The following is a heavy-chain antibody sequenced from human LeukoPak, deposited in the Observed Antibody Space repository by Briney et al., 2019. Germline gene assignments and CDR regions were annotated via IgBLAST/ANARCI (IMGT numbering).Heavy chain of an antibody. V-gene: IGHV3-30*18. CDR2: ISYDGPNK. CDR1: GFTFSSNW. Sequence: GGSLRLSCAASGFTFSSNWMHWVRQAPGKGLEWVAVISYDGPNKYYADSVKGRFTISRDDSKSTLYLQMNSLRPEDTAVYYCAKEKLPSGYSFLTDYWGQGTLVTVSS. D-gene: IGHD5-18*01. J-gene: IGHJ4*02. CDR3: AKEKLPSGYSFLTDY.